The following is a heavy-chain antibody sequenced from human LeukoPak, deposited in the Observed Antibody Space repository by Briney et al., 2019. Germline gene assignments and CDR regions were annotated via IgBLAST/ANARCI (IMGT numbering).Heavy chain of an antibody. V-gene: IGHV3-23*01. CDR2: ISGGSST. CDR1: GFTFRNYA. CDR3: AKKGGYDSSGYLPLEY. J-gene: IGHJ4*02. D-gene: IGHD3-22*01. Sequence: PGESLRLSCAASGFTFRNYAMTWVRQAPGKGLEWVSAISGGSSTYFADSVKGRFTISRHNSENTVYLQMNSLRAEDTAVYYCAKKGGYDSSGYLPLEYWGQGTLVTVSS.